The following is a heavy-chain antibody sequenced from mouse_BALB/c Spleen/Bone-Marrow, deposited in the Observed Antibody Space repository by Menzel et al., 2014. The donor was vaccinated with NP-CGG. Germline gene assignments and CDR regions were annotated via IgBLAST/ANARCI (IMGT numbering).Heavy chain of an antibody. D-gene: IGHD1-1*01. Sequence: QVQPQQSGAELVKPGASVKLSCKASGYTFTIYWMHWVKQRPGQGLEWIGEIDPSDSDANYNQKFKGKATLTVDKSSTTAYMQLSSLTSEDSAVYYCARRNYYGSHYWYFDVWGAGTTVTVSS. CDR1: GYTFTIYW. J-gene: IGHJ1*01. CDR2: IDPSDSDA. CDR3: ARRNYYGSHYWYFDV. V-gene: IGHV1-69*02.